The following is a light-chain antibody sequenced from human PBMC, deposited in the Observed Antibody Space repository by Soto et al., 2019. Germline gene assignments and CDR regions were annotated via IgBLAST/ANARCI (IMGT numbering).Light chain of an antibody. CDR1: QGISTY. CDR2: DAS. J-gene: IGKJ4*01. CDR3: QQYYSYPRT. V-gene: IGKV1-13*02. Sequence: QLTQIHSPLFDSLGARVTFTSRASQGISTYLKWYQQKPGKAPKLLIYDASSLQSGVPSRFSGSGSGTDFTLTISCLQSEDFATYYCQQYYSYPRTFGGGTMVDIK.